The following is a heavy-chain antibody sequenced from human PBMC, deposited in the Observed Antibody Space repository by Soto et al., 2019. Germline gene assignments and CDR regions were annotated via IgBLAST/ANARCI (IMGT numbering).Heavy chain of an antibody. V-gene: IGHV3-21*02. CDR2: ISSGSVHI. Sequence: EVELVESGGGLVKPGGSLRLSCAASGFTFNSYSVNWVRQAPGKGLEWVASISSGSVHIDFADSVKGRFTISRDEVTNSVSLKMDSLRVEDTGIYYCARYDDFKAFDLWGQGTMVTVSS. CDR3: ARYDDFKAFDL. J-gene: IGHJ3*01. CDR1: GFTFNSYS. D-gene: IGHD1-1*01.